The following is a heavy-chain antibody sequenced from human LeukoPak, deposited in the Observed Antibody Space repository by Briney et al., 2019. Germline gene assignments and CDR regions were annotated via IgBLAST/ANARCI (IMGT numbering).Heavy chain of an antibody. D-gene: IGHD3-3*01. Sequence: PSGTLSLTCTVSGGSISSGDYYWSWIRQPPGKGLEWIGYIYYSGSTYYNPSLKSRVTISVDTSKNQFSLKLSSVTAADTAVYYCARDGFWSGGSDGMDVWGQGTTVTVSS. J-gene: IGHJ6*02. CDR3: ARDGFWSGGSDGMDV. V-gene: IGHV4-30-4*01. CDR1: GGSISSGDYY. CDR2: IYYSGST.